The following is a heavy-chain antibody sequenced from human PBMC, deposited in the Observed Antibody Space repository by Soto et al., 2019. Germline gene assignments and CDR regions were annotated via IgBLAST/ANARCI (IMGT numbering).Heavy chain of an antibody. CDR3: ARIIGGSFGDPAFDM. Sequence: SGPTLVNPTQTLTLTCTFSGFSLSTSGMGVSWIRQPPGKALEWLARIDWDDDKYYSTSLKTRLPISKATSQNQVVLTMTNMDPVDTATYYCARIIGGSFGDPAFDMWGQGTMVTVS. V-gene: IGHV2-70*11. CDR1: GFSLSTSGMG. CDR2: IDWDDDK. J-gene: IGHJ3*02. D-gene: IGHD3-3*01.